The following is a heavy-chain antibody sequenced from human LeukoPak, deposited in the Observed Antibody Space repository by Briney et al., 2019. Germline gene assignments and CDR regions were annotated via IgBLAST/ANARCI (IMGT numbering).Heavy chain of an antibody. D-gene: IGHD5-18*01. Sequence: PGGSLRLSCAASGFTFSSYGMSWVRQAPGKGLEWVSAISGSGSSTYYADSVKGRFTISRDNSKNTLYLQMNSLRAEDTAVYYCAKEVRVYSYGYGDYWGQGTLVTVSS. CDR3: AKEVRVYSYGYGDY. CDR1: GFTFSSYG. J-gene: IGHJ4*02. CDR2: ISGSGSST. V-gene: IGHV3-23*01.